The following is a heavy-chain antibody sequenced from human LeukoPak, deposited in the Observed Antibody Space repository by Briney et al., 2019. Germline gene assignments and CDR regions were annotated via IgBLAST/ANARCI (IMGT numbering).Heavy chain of an antibody. Sequence: GGSLRLSCAASGFSFGSYIMNWVRQAPGKGLEWVSYISSSGSTIYYSDSVKGRFTISRDNAKNSLCLQMNSLRDEDTAVYYCARDLILSYWGQGPLVTVSS. D-gene: IGHD2/OR15-2a*01. CDR1: GFSFGSYI. V-gene: IGHV3-48*02. CDR2: ISSSGSTI. J-gene: IGHJ4*02. CDR3: ARDLILSY.